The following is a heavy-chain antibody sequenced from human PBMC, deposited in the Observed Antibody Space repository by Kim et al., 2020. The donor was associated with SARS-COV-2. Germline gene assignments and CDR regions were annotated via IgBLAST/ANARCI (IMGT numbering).Heavy chain of an antibody. J-gene: IGHJ4*02. V-gene: IGHV5-51*01. Sequence: YSPSFQGQGTISADKSISAAYLQWSSLKASDTAMYYCARLGTVTKNIDYWGQGTLVTVSS. D-gene: IGHD4-17*01. CDR3: ARLGTVTKNIDY.